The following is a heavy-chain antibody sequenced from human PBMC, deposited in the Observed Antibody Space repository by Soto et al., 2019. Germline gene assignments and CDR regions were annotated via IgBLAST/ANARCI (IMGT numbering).Heavy chain of an antibody. CDR1: GYTFTSYC. J-gene: IGHJ4*02. D-gene: IGHD6-19*01. CDR3: ARDLRGGWYSNYYFDY. Sequence: ASVKVSSKSPGYTFTSYCISGVRQAPGQGLEWMGWISAYNGNTNYAQKLQGRVTMTTDTSTSTAYMELRSLRSDDPAVYYCARDLRGGWYSNYYFDYWGQGTLVTVSS. V-gene: IGHV1-18*01. CDR2: ISAYNGNT.